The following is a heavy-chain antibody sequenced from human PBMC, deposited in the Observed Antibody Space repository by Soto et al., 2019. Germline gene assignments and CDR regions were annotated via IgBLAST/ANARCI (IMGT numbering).Heavy chain of an antibody. CDR1: GGSMSSNSDN. Sequence: PSETLSLTCSVSGGSMSSNSDNWAWIRQAPGKGLEWIGTISFRGTTYYNPSLRGRATVSVDTSKKQFSLRLNSATAAGTAVYYCARHDYFGERYNNWFDLWGQGTLVTVSS. CDR3: ARHDYFGERYNNWFDL. CDR2: ISFRGTT. D-gene: IGHD3-10*01. V-gene: IGHV4-39*01. J-gene: IGHJ5*02.